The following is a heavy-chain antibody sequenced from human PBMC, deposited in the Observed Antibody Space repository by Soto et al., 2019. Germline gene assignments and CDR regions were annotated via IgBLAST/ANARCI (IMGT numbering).Heavy chain of an antibody. D-gene: IGHD3-3*01. CDR2: ISYAGSNK. J-gene: IGHJ4*02. CDR1: GFTFSSSG. CDR3: ARESGSRFLESLSDYFDS. V-gene: IGHV3-30*03. Sequence: LRLSCAASGFTFSSSGMHWVRQAPVKVLEWVAFISYAGSNKYYADSVKGRFTISRGNPKNTLYLQMNSLTADDTAIYYCARESGSRFLESLSDYFDSWGQGTLVTVSS.